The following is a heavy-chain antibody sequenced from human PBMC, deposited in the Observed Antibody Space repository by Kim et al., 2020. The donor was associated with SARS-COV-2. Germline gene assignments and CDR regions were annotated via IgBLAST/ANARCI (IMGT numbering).Heavy chain of an antibody. D-gene: IGHD6-19*01. Sequence: AQEFQDRVTITRDTSTSTVYMELSSLRTEDTAVYYCARGIAVAGRKVDYWGQGTLVTVSS. CDR3: ARGIAVAGRKVDY. J-gene: IGHJ4*02. V-gene: IGHV1-46*01.